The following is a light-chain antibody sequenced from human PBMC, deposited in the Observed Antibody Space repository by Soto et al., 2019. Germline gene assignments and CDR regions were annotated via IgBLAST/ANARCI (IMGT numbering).Light chain of an antibody. V-gene: IGKV3-20*01. CDR3: QQYDCSPIP. J-gene: IGKJ5*01. CDR1: QSVSSSY. Sequence: EIVLTQSPGTLSLSPGERATLSCRASQSVSSSYLAWYQQKPGQAPRLLIYGASSRATGIPDRFSGSGSGTDFTLTISRLEPEDFALYSCQQYDCSPIPFGQVTRLAIK. CDR2: GAS.